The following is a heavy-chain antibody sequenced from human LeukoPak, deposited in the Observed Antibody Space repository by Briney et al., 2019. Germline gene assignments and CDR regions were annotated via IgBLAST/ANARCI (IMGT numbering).Heavy chain of an antibody. J-gene: IGHJ5*02. V-gene: IGHV3-21*01. Sequence: GGSLRLSCAASGFTFSSYSMNWVRQAPGKGLEWVSSISSSSSYIYYADSVKGRFTISRDNAKNSLYLQMNSLRAEDTAVYYCARGNPRYSGGDCYLNWFDPWGQRTLATVSS. D-gene: IGHD2-21*02. CDR1: GFTFSSYS. CDR2: ISSSSSYI. CDR3: ARGNPRYSGGDCYLNWFDP.